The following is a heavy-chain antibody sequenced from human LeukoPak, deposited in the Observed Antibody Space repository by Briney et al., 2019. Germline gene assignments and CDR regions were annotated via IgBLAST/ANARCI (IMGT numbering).Heavy chain of an antibody. CDR1: GFTFSSYA. D-gene: IGHD2-2*01. J-gene: IGHJ6*02. CDR2: ISGSGGST. CDR3: AKSIVVVPAAMIDYYYGMDV. V-gene: IGHV3-23*01. Sequence: PGGSLRLSCAASGFTFSSYAMSWVRQAAGKGLESVSAISGSGGSTYYADSVKGRFTISRDNSQNTLYLQMNSLRAEDTAVYYCAKSIVVVPAAMIDYYYGMDVWGQGTTVTVSS.